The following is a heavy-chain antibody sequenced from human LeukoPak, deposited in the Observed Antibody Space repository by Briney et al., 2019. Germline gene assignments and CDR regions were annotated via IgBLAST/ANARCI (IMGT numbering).Heavy chain of an antibody. CDR2: INPNSGGT. D-gene: IGHD2-2*02. J-gene: IGHJ5*02. CDR1: GYTFTGYY. CDR3: AREKGYCSSTSCYRKYWFDP. V-gene: IGHV1-2*02. Sequence: AASVKVSCKASGYTFTGYYRHWVRQAPGQGLEWMGWINPNSGGTNYAQKFQDSVTMTRDTSISTAYMELSRLRSDDTAVYSCAREKGYCSSTSCYRKYWFDPWGQGTLVTVSS.